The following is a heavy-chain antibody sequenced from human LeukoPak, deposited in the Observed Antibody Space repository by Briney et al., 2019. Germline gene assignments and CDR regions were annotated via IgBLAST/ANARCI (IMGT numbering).Heavy chain of an antibody. CDR3: ARDPGDQGYFDY. V-gene: IGHV3-33*01. CDR1: GFTSSSYG. J-gene: IGHJ4*02. Sequence: QPGRSLRLSCAASGFTSSSYGMHWVRQAPGKGLEWVAVIWYDGSNKYYADSVKGRFTISRDNSKNTLYLQMNSLRAEDTAVYYCARDPGDQGYFDYWGQGTLVTVSS. D-gene: IGHD7-27*01. CDR2: IWYDGSNK.